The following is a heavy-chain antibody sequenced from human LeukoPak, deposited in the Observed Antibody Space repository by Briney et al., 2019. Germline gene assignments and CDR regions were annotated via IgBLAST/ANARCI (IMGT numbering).Heavy chain of an antibody. Sequence: GASVKVSCKASGYTFTSYGISWVRQSPGQGLEWMGWISAYNGNTNYAQKLQGRVTMTTDTSTSTAYMELRSLRSDDTAVYYCARRPPRITIFGVVIAADYYYYMDVWGKGTTVTVSS. CDR3: ARRPPRITIFGVVIAADYYYYMDV. D-gene: IGHD3-3*01. CDR2: ISAYNGNT. CDR1: GYTFTSYG. V-gene: IGHV1-18*01. J-gene: IGHJ6*03.